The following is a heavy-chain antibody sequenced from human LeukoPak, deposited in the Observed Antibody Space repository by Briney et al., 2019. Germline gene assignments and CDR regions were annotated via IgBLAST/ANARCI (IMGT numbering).Heavy chain of an antibody. D-gene: IGHD3-9*01. J-gene: IGHJ3*02. V-gene: IGHV4-59*12. CDR3: ARGRRLRYFDWVIGWDAFDI. CDR2: IYYSGST. Sequence: SETLSLTYTVSGGSISSYYWSWIRQPPGKGLEWIGYIYYSGSTNYNPSLKSRVTISVDTSKNQFSLKLSSVTAADTAVYYCARGRRLRYFDWVIGWDAFDIWGQGTMVTVSS. CDR1: GGSISSYY.